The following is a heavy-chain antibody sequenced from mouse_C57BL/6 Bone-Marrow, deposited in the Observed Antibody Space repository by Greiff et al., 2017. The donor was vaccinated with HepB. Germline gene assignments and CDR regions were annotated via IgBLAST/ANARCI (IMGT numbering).Heavy chain of an antibody. J-gene: IGHJ3*01. CDR2: SRNKANDYTT. CDR3: ARDAEDSSGYFAY. CDR1: GFTFSDFY. Sequence: EVNLVESGGGLVQSGRSLRLSCATSGFTFSDFYMEWVRQAPGKGLEWIAASRNKANDYTTEYSASVKGRFIVSRDTSQSILYLQMNALRAEDTAIYYCARDAEDSSGYFAYWGQGTLVTVSA. D-gene: IGHD3-2*02. V-gene: IGHV7-1*01.